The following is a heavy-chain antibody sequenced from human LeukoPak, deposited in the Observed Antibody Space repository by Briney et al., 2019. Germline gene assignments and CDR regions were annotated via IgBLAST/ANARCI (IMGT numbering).Heavy chain of an antibody. CDR1: GYTFTGYY. CDR2: INPSSGGT. D-gene: IGHD4-17*01. J-gene: IGHJ1*01. CDR3: ARGRTTVTNDFQH. V-gene: IGHV1-2*06. Sequence: ASVKVSCKTSGYTFTGYYMHWVRQAPGQGLEWMGRINPSSGGTNYAQKLQGRVTMTRDTSISTAYMELRRLTSDDTAVYYCARGRTTVTNDFQHGGQGSLVTVSS.